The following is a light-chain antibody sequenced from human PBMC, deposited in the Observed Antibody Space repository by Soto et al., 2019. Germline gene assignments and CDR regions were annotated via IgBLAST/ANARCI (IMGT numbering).Light chain of an antibody. CDR1: QSVSSS. V-gene: IGKV3-15*01. CDR2: DTS. J-gene: IGKJ2*01. CDR3: QQYKNWPPYT. Sequence: EVVMTQSPDTLSVSPGERVTLSCRASQSVSSSLAWYQQKPGQAPRRLIYDTSTRATAIPARFSGSGSGTEFTLTISSLQSEDSAVYYCQQYKNWPPYTFGQGTKVDIK.